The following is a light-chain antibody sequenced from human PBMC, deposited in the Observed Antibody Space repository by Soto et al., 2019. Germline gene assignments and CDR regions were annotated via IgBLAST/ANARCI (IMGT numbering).Light chain of an antibody. J-gene: IGLJ1*01. Sequence: QSALAQPASVSGSPGQSITISCTGTSDDVEAYNSVSWYQQLPHKAPQVILYKGTQRPSGVSSRFSGSTSGNAASLTISGLQADDEADYFCCSSAPESTYVFGTGTKVTVL. CDR1: SDDVEAYNS. V-gene: IGLV2-23*01. CDR2: KGT. CDR3: CSSAPESTYV.